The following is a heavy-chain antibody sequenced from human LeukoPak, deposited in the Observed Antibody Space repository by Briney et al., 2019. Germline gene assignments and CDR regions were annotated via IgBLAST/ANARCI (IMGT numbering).Heavy chain of an antibody. CDR1: GFTFSSYA. D-gene: IGHD3-22*01. CDR3: AKGGSVYYDTSGYLY. V-gene: IGHV3-23*01. Sequence: PGGSLRLSCAPSGFTFSSYAMSWVRQAPAKGLEWVSAISGSGGSTYYADSVKGRFTISRDNSRNTLYLQMNSLRAEDTAVYYCAKGGSVYYDTSGYLYWGQGTLVTVSS. J-gene: IGHJ4*02. CDR2: ISGSGGST.